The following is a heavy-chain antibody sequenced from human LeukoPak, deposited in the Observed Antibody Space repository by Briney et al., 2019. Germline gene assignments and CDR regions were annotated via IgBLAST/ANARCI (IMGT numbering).Heavy chain of an antibody. Sequence: PGGSLRLSCAASGFTVSSNYMSWVRQAPGKGLEWVSVIYSGGSTYYADSVKGRFTISRHNSKNTLYLQMNSLRAEDTAVYYCARDHTAAAGGYYYGMDVWSQGTTVTVSS. CDR2: IYSGGST. V-gene: IGHV3-53*04. D-gene: IGHD6-13*01. CDR1: GFTVSSNY. J-gene: IGHJ6*02. CDR3: ARDHTAAAGGYYYGMDV.